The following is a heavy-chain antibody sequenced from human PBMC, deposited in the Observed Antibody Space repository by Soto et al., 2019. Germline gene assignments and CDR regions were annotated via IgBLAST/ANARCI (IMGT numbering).Heavy chain of an antibody. J-gene: IGHJ6*02. CDR1: GYTITTYV. Sequence: ASVKVSCKASGYTITTYVITWVRQAPGQGLEWMGWISAYNGNTNYTQKFQDRVTMTTDTSTSTAYMELRSLRSDDAAVYYGARRGHYYYSMDVWGQGITVTVSS. CDR2: ISAYNGNT. CDR3: ARRGHYYYSMDV. V-gene: IGHV1-18*01.